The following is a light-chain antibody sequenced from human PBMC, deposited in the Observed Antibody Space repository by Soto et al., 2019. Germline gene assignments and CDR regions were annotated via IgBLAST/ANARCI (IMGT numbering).Light chain of an antibody. V-gene: IGKV3-11*01. Sequence: EIVLTQSPATLSLSPGERATLSCSASQSVRSYLSWYQQKPGQAPRLLIFDVSKRATGIPARFSGSGSGTAFTLTISSLAPEAFAVYYCEKRVNGPTFGGGTKVEIK. CDR2: DVS. CDR1: QSVRSY. J-gene: IGKJ4*01. CDR3: EKRVNGPT.